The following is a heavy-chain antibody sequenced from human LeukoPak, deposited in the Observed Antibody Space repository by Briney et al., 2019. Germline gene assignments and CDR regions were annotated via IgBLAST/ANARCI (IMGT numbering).Heavy chain of an antibody. D-gene: IGHD2-2*01. V-gene: IGHV4-59*08. J-gene: IGHJ4*02. CDR2: MYYTGST. CDR1: GGSISSYY. CDR3: ARTYCSTTACPFDY. Sequence: SETLSLTCTVSGGSISSYYWSWIRQLPGKGLEWLGCMYYTGSTNYNPSLKSRVTISVDTSKNQFSLELSSVTAADTAVYYCARTYCSTTACPFDYWGQGTLVTVSS.